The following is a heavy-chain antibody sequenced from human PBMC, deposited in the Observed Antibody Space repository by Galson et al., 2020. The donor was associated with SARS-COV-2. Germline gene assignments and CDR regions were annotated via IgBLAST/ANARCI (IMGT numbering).Heavy chain of an antibody. J-gene: IGHJ6*03. D-gene: IGHD3-3*01. CDR3: TRDFFTIFGYYYMDV. Sequence: GGSLRLSCTASGFTFGDYAMSWFRQAPGKGLEWVGFIRSKAYGGTTEYAASVKGRFTISRDDSKSIAYLQMNSLKTEDTAVYYCTRDFFTIFGYYYMDVWGKGTTVTVSS. V-gene: IGHV3-49*03. CDR2: IRSKAYGGTT. CDR1: GFTFGDYA.